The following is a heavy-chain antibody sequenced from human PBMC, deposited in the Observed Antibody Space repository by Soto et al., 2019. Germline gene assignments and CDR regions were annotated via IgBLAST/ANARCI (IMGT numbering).Heavy chain of an antibody. Sequence: ASVKVSSKECGYTFTSYYMHWVRQAPGQGLEWMGIINPSGGSTSYAQKFQGRVTMTRDTSTSTVYMELSSLRSEDTAVYYCARETCSSTSCYDGGENYYYGMDVWGQGTTVPVSS. CDR1: GYTFTSYY. CDR3: ARETCSSTSCYDGGENYYYGMDV. J-gene: IGHJ6*02. D-gene: IGHD2-2*01. CDR2: INPSGGST. V-gene: IGHV1-46*01.